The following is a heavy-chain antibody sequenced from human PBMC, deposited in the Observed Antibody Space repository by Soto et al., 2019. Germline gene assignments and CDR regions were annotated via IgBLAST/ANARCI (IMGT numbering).Heavy chain of an antibody. J-gene: IGHJ4*02. D-gene: IGHD3-22*01. Sequence: QVQLVESGGGVDQPGRSLRLSCAASGFTFSHYGMHWVRQAPGKGLEWVAVILHDGSNKYYGDSVKGRFTVSRDNSNNTLYLQMNSMRVEDTAVYYCARDRDSSGYYLDSWGQGTLVTVSS. CDR1: GFTFSHYG. CDR2: ILHDGSNK. CDR3: ARDRDSSGYYLDS. V-gene: IGHV3-30*03.